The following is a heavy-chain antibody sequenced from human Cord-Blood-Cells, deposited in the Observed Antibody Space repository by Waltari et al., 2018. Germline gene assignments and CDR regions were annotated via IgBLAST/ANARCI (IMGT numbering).Heavy chain of an antibody. V-gene: IGHV4-39*01. Sequence: QLQLQESGPGLVKPSETLSLTCTVSGGSISSSSYYWGWIRQPPGKGLEWIGSIYYSGSTYDNPSLKSRVTISVDTSKNQFSLKLSSVTTADTAVYYCATYDFWSGYYWFDPWGQGTLVTVSS. CDR2: IYYSGST. D-gene: IGHD3-3*01. J-gene: IGHJ5*02. CDR3: ATYDFWSGYYWFDP. CDR1: GGSISSSSYY.